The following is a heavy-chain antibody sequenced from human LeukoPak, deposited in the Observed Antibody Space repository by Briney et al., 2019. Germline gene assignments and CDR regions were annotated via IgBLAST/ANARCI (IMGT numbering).Heavy chain of an antibody. D-gene: IGHD4-17*01. CDR1: GFTFSSYA. Sequence: GGSLRLSCAASGFTFSSYAMHWVRQAPGKGLEWVAVISYDGSNKYYADSVKGRFTISRDNSKNTLYLQMNSLRAEDTAVYYCARGGRDGDYGFDYWGQGTLVTVSS. J-gene: IGHJ4*02. CDR2: ISYDGSNK. CDR3: ARGGRDGDYGFDY. V-gene: IGHV3-30-3*01.